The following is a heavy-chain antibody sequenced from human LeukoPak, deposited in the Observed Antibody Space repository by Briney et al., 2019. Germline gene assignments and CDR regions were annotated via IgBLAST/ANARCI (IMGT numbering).Heavy chain of an antibody. CDR2: IYPGDSDT. CDR1: GYSFTSYW. J-gene: IGHJ6*02. V-gene: IGHV5-51*01. D-gene: IGHD5-12*01. CDR3: ARQGKGGSDFNYYYGMDV. Sequence: GESLKISCKGSGYSFTSYWIGWVRQMPGKGLEWMGIIYPGDSDTRYSPSFQGQVTISADKSISTAYLQWSSLKASDTAMYYCARQGKGGSDFNYYYGMDVWGQGTTVTVSS.